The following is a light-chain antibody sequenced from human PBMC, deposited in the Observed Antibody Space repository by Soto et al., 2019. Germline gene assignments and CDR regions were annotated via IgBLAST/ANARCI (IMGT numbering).Light chain of an antibody. Sequence: QSVLTQPASVSGSPGQSITISCTGTSSDIGSNNYVSWFQQRPGKAPTLIIYEFSNRPSWVSTHFSGPKSGNTASLTISGLLPEDESEYYCSSYTTTTRLFGGGTKLTVL. CDR2: EFS. V-gene: IGLV2-14*01. J-gene: IGLJ3*02. CDR3: SSYTTTTRL. CDR1: SSDIGSNNY.